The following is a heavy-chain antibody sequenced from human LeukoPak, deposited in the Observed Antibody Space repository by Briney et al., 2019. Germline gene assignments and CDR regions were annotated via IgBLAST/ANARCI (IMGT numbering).Heavy chain of an antibody. CDR3: ARGGRWLQLFVFDY. Sequence: SETLSLTCAVSGGSISSSNWWSWVRQPPGKGLEWIGEIYHSGSTNYNPSLKSRVTISVDKSKNQFSLKLSSVTAADTAVYYCARGGRWLQLFVFDYWGQGTLVTVSS. CDR2: IYHSGST. CDR1: GGSISSSNW. D-gene: IGHD5-24*01. J-gene: IGHJ4*02. V-gene: IGHV4-4*02.